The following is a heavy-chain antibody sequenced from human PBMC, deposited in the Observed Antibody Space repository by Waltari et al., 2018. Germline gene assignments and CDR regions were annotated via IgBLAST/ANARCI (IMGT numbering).Heavy chain of an antibody. D-gene: IGHD1-1*01. CDR3: ARIYSVHSNYFDY. CDR1: GYSISSGYS. J-gene: IGHJ4*02. Sequence: QVQLQESGPGLVKPSETLSLTCAVSGYSISSGYSWGWIRQPPGKGLEWIGSIYHSGSTYYNPSLKSRVTISVDTSKNQFSLKLSSVTAADTAVYYCARIYSVHSNYFDYWGQGTLVTVSS. CDR2: IYHSGST. V-gene: IGHV4-38-2*01.